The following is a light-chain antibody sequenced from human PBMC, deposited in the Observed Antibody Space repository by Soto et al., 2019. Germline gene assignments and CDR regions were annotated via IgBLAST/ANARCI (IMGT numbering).Light chain of an antibody. CDR1: QSINSS. J-gene: IGKJ1*01. Sequence: EIVLTQSPATLSLSPGERATLSCRASQSINSSLAWYQQKPCQAPRLLIFDASSRATGFPARFSGSGSWADVTLTIGSLEPEDLAVYYCQQSSECPRTFGQGTKVEIK. V-gene: IGKV3-11*01. CDR2: DAS. CDR3: QQSSECPRT.